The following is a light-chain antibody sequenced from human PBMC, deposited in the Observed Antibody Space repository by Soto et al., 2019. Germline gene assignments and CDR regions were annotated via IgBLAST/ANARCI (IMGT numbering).Light chain of an antibody. CDR1: RGVSANY. Sequence: ENLLTQSPGTLSLSPGEGATLSCRASRGVSANYLAWYQQKPGQAPTLLIYGASNRATAIPDRFSGSGFGTDFTLTITRLEPEDFAVYYCQQYGDSPQTFGPGTKVDIK. J-gene: IGKJ1*01. CDR3: QQYGDSPQT. V-gene: IGKV3-20*01. CDR2: GAS.